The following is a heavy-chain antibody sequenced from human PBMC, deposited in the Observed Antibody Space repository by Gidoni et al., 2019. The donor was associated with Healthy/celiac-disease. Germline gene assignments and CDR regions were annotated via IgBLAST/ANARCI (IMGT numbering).Heavy chain of an antibody. CDR3: ARGGGFRWFDP. CDR1: GGSFSGYY. J-gene: IGHJ5*02. D-gene: IGHD2-15*01. CDR2: INHSGST. V-gene: IGHV4-34*01. Sequence: QVQLQQWGAGLLKPSETLSLTCAVHGGSFSGYYWSWIRQPPGKGLEWIGEINHSGSTNYNPSLKSRVTISVDTSKNQFSLKLSSVTAADTAVYYCARGGGFRWFDPWGQGTLVTVSS.